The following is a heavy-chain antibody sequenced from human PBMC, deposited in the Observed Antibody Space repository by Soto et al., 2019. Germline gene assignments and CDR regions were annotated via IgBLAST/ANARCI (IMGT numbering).Heavy chain of an antibody. CDR1: GFTFSRHA. V-gene: IGHV3-30*04. Sequence: PGGSLRLSCAASGFTFSRHAIHWVRLTPGRGLEWVLAISRDGSYIYYTDSVKGRFTVSRDNSKNTVFVQMNRLIPDDTALYFCARTGNGGVADSFDSWGQGTRVTVSS. J-gene: IGHJ5*01. D-gene: IGHD3-16*01. CDR2: ISRDGSYI. CDR3: ARTGNGGVADSFDS.